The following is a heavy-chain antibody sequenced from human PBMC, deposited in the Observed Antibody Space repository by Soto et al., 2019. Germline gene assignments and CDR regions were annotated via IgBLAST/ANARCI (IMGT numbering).Heavy chain of an antibody. CDR2: ISSTGTTV. CDR1: GFTFSSYS. CDR3: ARYRLCTPTSCYKGMDV. Sequence: GGSLRLSCAPSGFTFSSYSMNWVRQAPGKGLEWVSYISSTGTTVHYADSVKARFTISRYNAKNSLYLQMNSLIDEDTAVYFSARYRLCTPTSCYKGMDVWGQGTTVTVSS. J-gene: IGHJ6*02. V-gene: IGHV3-48*02. D-gene: IGHD2-2*02.